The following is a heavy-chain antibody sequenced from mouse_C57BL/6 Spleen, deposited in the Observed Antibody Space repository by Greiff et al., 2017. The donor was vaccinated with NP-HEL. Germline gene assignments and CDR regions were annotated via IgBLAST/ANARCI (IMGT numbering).Heavy chain of an antibody. CDR3: ARDGPFAY. Sequence: VKLQQPGAELVKPGASVKLSCKASGYTFTSYWMHWVKQRPGQGLEWIGLIHPNSGSTNYNEKFKRKATLTVDKSSSTAYMQLSSLTSEDAAVYYCARDGPFAYWGQGTLVTVSA. J-gene: IGHJ3*01. D-gene: IGHD2-3*01. CDR1: GYTFTSYW. V-gene: IGHV1-64*01. CDR2: IHPNSGST.